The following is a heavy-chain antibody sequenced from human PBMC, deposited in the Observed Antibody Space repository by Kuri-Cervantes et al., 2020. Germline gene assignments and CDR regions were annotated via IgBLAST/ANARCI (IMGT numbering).Heavy chain of an antibody. CDR3: ATLYYFDY. CDR2: INPNSGST. CDR1: GYTFTGYY. V-gene: IGHV1-46*01. J-gene: IGHJ4*02. Sequence: ASVKVSCKASGYTFTGYYMHWVRQAPGQGLEWMGWINPNSGSTSYAQKFQGRVTMTRDTSTSTVYMELSSLRSEDTAVYYCATLYYFDYWGQGTLVTVSS.